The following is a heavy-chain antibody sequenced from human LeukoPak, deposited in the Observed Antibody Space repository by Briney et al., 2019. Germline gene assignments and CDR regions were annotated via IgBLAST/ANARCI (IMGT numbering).Heavy chain of an antibody. J-gene: IGHJ4*02. CDR3: AKKYSYGVTDCVDY. CDR2: LSGSGGST. Sequence: PGGSLRLSCAASGFTFSSYAMSWVRQAPGKGLEWVSALSGSGGSTYYADSVKGRFTISRDNSKNTLYLQMNSLRAEDTAVYYCAKKYSYGVTDCVDYWGQGTLVTVSS. V-gene: IGHV3-23*01. D-gene: IGHD5-18*01. CDR1: GFTFSSYA.